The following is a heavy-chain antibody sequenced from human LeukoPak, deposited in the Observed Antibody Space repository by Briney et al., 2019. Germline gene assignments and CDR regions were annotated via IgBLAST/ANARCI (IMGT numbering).Heavy chain of an antibody. J-gene: IGHJ4*02. CDR1: RFTFSSYA. CDR3: AKVGSGWYFDY. CDR2: ISGSGDST. V-gene: IGHV3-23*01. Sequence: GGSLRLSCAASRFTFSSYAMSWVRQAPGKGLERVSAISGSGDSTYYADSVKGRFTISRDNSKNALYLQMNSLRAEDTAVYYCAKVGSGWYFDYWGQGTLVTVSS. D-gene: IGHD6-19*01.